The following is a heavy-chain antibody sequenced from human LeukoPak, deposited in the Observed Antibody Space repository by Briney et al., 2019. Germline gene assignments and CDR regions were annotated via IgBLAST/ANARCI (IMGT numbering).Heavy chain of an antibody. D-gene: IGHD3-22*01. V-gene: IGHV1-69*05. CDR1: GGTFISYA. CDR2: IIPIFGTA. J-gene: IGHJ4*02. Sequence: SVKVSCKASGGTFISYAISWVRQAPGQGLEWMGGIIPIFGTANYAQKFQGRVTITTDESTSTAYMELSSLRSEDTAVYYCARAPYYDSSGYYQYWGQGTLVTVSS. CDR3: ARAPYYDSSGYYQY.